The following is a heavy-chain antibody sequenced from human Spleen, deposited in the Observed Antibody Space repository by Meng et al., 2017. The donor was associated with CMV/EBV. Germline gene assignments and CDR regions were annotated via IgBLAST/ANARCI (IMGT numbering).Heavy chain of an antibody. V-gene: IGHV4-34*01. CDR1: GGSFSGYY. J-gene: IGHJ6*02. CDR3: ARDLWYCSSTSCYDPPYYYYYGMDV. CDR2: INHSGST. Sequence: SETLSLTCAVYGGSFSGYYWSWIRQPPGKGLEWIGEINHSGSTNYNPSLKSRVTISVDTSKNQFSLQLNSVTPEDTAVYYCARDLWYCSSTSCYDPPYYYYYGMDVWGQGTTVTVSS. D-gene: IGHD2-2*01.